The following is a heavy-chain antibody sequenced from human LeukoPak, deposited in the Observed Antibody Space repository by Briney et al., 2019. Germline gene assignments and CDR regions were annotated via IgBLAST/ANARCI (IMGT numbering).Heavy chain of an antibody. CDR2: IYPGDSDT. J-gene: IGHJ5*02. CDR3: ARTYYYGSGSPSGFDP. CDR1: GYSFTSYW. D-gene: IGHD3-10*01. V-gene: IGHV5-51*01. Sequence: GESLKISCMGSGYSFTSYWIGWVRQMPGKGLEWMGIIYPGDSDTRYSPSFQGQVTISADKSISTAYLQWSSLKASDTAMYYCARTYYYGSGSPSGFDPWGQGTLVTVSS.